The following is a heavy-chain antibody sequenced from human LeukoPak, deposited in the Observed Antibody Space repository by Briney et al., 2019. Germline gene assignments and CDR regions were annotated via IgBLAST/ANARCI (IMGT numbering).Heavy chain of an antibody. Sequence: SETLALTCTVSGGSISSYYWSWIRQPPGKGLEWIGYIYYSGSTNYNPSLKSRVTISVDTSKNQFSLKLSYVTAADTAVYYCARHGYDILTGYSLGAFDIWGQGTMVTVSS. CDR3: ARHGYDILTGYSLGAFDI. V-gene: IGHV4-59*08. D-gene: IGHD3-9*01. J-gene: IGHJ3*02. CDR1: GGSISSYY. CDR2: IYYSGST.